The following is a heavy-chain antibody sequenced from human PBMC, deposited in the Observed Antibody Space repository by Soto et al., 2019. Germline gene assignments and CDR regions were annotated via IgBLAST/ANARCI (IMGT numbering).Heavy chain of an antibody. J-gene: IGHJ4*02. D-gene: IGHD6-13*01. CDR1: GFTFSSYS. Sequence: EVQLVESGGGLVQPGGSLRLSCAASGFTFSSYSMNWVRQAPGKGLEWVSYISSSSSTIYYADSVKGRFTISRDNAKKSLYLQMNSLRAEDPAVYYCAREFDSSSWYVYGYWGQGTLVTVSS. V-gene: IGHV3-48*01. CDR2: ISSSSSTI. CDR3: AREFDSSSWYVYGY.